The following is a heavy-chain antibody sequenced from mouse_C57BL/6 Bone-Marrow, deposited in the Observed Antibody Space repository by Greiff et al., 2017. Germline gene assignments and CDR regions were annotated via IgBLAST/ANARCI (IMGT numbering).Heavy chain of an antibody. V-gene: IGHV14-4*01. Sequence: VQLQQSGAELVRPGASVKLSCTASGFNFKDDYMHWVKQRPEQGLDWIGWIDPENGDTEYASKFHGKATITADTSSNTDYVQLTSLTSEDTGVYYGTSSSAYWGQGTLVTVSA. CDR2: IDPENGDT. CDR1: GFNFKDDY. CDR3: TSSSAY. J-gene: IGHJ3*01. D-gene: IGHD3-1*01.